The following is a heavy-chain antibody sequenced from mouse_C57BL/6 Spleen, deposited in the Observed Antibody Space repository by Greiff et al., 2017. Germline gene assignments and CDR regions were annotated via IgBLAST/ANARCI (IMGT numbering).Heavy chain of an antibody. CDR3: ARDLLSPMDY. Sequence: VQLVESGPELVKPGASVKISCKASGYAFSSSWMNWVKQRPGKGLEWIGRIYPGDGDTNYNGKFKGKATLTADKSSSTAYMQLSSLTSEDSAVYFCARDLLSPMDYWGQGTSVTVSS. J-gene: IGHJ4*01. V-gene: IGHV1-82*01. CDR1: GYAFSSSW. CDR2: IYPGDGDT. D-gene: IGHD2-10*01.